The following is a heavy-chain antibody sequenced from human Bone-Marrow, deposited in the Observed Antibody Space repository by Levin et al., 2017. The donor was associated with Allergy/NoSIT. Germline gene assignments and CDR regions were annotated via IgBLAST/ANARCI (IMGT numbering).Heavy chain of an antibody. CDR1: GGSFSRYY. V-gene: IGHV4-34*01. CDR3: ATVGGNWFDP. CDR2: INHSGSA. Sequence: ASETLSLTCAVDGGSFSRYYWIWIRQSPGKGLEWIGEINHSGSANYNPSLKSRVSISVDTSKNQISLRLTSVTAADTAVYYCATVGGNWFDPWGQGTLVTVSS. J-gene: IGHJ5*02.